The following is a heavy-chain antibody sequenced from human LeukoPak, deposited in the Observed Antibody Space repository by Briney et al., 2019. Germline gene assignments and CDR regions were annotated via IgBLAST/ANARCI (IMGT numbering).Heavy chain of an antibody. CDR1: GFTFSSYW. CDR3: TKLTKRMYSSSWYGGFDS. Sequence: GGSLRLSCAASGFTFSSYWMHWVRQAPGKGLVWVSRINSDGSSTNYADSVKGRFTISRDNAKNSLYLEMNSLRADDTAFYYCTKLTKRMYSSSWYGGFDSWGQGTLVTVSS. J-gene: IGHJ4*02. D-gene: IGHD6-13*01. V-gene: IGHV3-74*01. CDR2: INSDGSST.